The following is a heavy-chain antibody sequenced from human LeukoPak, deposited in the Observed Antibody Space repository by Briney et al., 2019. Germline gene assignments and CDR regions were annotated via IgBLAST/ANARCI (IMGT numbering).Heavy chain of an antibody. Sequence: SETLSLTCAVYGGSFSGYYWSWIRQPPGKGLEWIGEINHSGSTNYNPSLKSRVTMSLDTSKKQVSLKLNSVTAADTAVYYCARGPTAVRGVIRFYYYMDVWGKGTAVTVSS. D-gene: IGHD3-10*01. CDR1: GGSFSGYY. CDR3: ARGPTAVRGVIRFYYYMDV. J-gene: IGHJ6*03. CDR2: INHSGST. V-gene: IGHV4-34*01.